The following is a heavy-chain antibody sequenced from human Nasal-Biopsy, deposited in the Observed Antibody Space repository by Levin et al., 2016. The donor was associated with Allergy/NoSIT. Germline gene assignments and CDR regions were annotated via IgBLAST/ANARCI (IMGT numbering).Heavy chain of an antibody. D-gene: IGHD3-10*01. CDR3: ARHYQLVSGTYPLDS. CDR1: GDSISGNY. J-gene: IGHJ4*03. CDR2: THDSAET. Sequence: SETLSLTCTVSGDSISGNYWSWLRQPPGKGLEWIAYTHDSAETNSNPSLKGRVTISIDTSKNQFSLEMRSVTAADTAIYYCARHYQLVSGTYPLDSWGQGTLVTVSS. V-gene: IGHV4-59*08.